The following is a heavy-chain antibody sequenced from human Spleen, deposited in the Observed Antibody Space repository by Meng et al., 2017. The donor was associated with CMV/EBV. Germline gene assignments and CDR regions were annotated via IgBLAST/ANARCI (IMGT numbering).Heavy chain of an antibody. CDR2: FYYSAST. D-gene: IGHD5-12*01. J-gene: IGHJ4*02. CDR3: AATSGSLAYFGS. CDR1: GASVSSSTHY. Sequence: GSLRLSCAVSGASVSSSTHYWGWIRQPPGKGLEWIGTFYYSASTYYNPSLKSRITIADDTSKNQFPLKLSSVTAADTAVYYCAATSGSLAYFGSWGQGTLVTVSS. V-gene: IGHV4-39*06.